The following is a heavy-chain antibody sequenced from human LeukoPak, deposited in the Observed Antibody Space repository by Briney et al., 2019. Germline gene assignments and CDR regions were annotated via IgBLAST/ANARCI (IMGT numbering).Heavy chain of an antibody. Sequence: ASVKVSCKASGYTFTSYGISWVRQTPGQGLEWMGWISAYNGNTNYAQKLQGRVTMTTDTSTSTAYMELRSLRSDDTAVYYCARGASYCGGDCYSDAFDIWGQGTMVTVSS. J-gene: IGHJ3*02. CDR3: ARGASYCGGDCYSDAFDI. D-gene: IGHD2-21*02. CDR2: ISAYNGNT. CDR1: GYTFTSYG. V-gene: IGHV1-18*01.